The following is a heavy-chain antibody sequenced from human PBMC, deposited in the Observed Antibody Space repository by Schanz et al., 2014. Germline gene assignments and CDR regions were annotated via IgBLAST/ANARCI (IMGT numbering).Heavy chain of an antibody. CDR3: TTYCDGGCAIDN. D-gene: IGHD6-19*01. V-gene: IGHV3-15*01. CDR2: IKSKTDGGTT. J-gene: IGHJ4*02. Sequence: EVHLLESGGGLVQPGGSLRLSCAASGFTFSNHALSWVRQAPGKGLEWVGRIKSKTDGGTTDYAAPVKGRFTISRDDSKNTLFLQMNSLKTEDTAVYYCTTYCDGGCAIDNWGQGALVTVSS. CDR1: GFTFSNHA.